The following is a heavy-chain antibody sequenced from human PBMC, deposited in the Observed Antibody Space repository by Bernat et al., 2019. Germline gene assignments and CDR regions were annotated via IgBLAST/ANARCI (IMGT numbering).Heavy chain of an antibody. D-gene: IGHD2-15*01. Sequence: QVQLVESGGDVVQPGRSLRLSCAASGFTFSAYAMHWVRQAPGKGLEWVALISYDGSNNHYADSVKGRFTISRDNSENTLSLQMSSLSVEDTAVYYFARSPCGGSCRPYWYYSMDVWGKGTTVTVSS. J-gene: IGHJ6*03. V-gene: IGHV3-30-3*01. CDR2: ISYDGSNN. CDR1: GFTFSAYA. CDR3: ARSPCGGSCRPYWYYSMDV.